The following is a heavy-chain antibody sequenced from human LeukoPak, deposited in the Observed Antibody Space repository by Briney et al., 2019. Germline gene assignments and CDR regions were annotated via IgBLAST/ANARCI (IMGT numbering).Heavy chain of an antibody. CDR1: GCTFTSYW. V-gene: IGHV5-51*01. CDR2: IYPGDSDI. CDR3: ARGYCSSTSCYRFDP. J-gene: IGHJ5*02. D-gene: IGHD2-2*01. Sequence: GESLKISCKGSGCTFTSYWIGWVRQMPGKGLEWMGIIYPGDSDIRYSPSFQGQVTISADKSISTAYLQWSSLKASDTAMYYCARGYCSSTSCYRFDPWGQGTLVTVSS.